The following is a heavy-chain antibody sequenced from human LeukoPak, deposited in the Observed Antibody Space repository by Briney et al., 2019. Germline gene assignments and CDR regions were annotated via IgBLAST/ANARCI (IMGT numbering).Heavy chain of an antibody. D-gene: IGHD3-22*01. CDR2: INPSGGST. CDR3: ARWGYYYDRSGYYRTGDF. Sequence: GASVKVSCKASGYTFTSYYMHWVRQAPGQGLEWMGIINPSGGSTSYAQKFQGRVTMTRDMSTSTVYMELSSLRSEDTAVYYCARWGYYYDRSGYYRTGDFWGQGTLVTVSS. V-gene: IGHV1-46*01. J-gene: IGHJ4*02. CDR1: GYTFTSYY.